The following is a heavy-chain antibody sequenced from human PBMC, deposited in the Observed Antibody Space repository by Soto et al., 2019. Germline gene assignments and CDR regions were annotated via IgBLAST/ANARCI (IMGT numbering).Heavy chain of an antibody. D-gene: IGHD2-21*02. J-gene: IGHJ5*02. V-gene: IGHV3-66*01. Sequence: EVQLVESGGGLVQPGGSLRLSCAASGFTVSRNYMTWVRQAPGKGLEWVSVIYSGGSTYYADSVKGRFTISRDNSKNTLYIQMNSLRAEDTAVYYCARSGGNYWFDPWGQGTLVTVSS. CDR1: GFTVSRNY. CDR3: ARSGGNYWFDP. CDR2: IYSGGST.